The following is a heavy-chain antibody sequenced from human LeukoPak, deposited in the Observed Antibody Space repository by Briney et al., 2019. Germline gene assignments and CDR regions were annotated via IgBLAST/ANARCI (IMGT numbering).Heavy chain of an antibody. V-gene: IGHV3-21*01. Sequence: GGSLRLSCAASGFTFSNYGMHWVRQAPGKGLEWLSFISRSTSNIYYADSVKGRFTISRDNAKNSLYLQMNSLRAEDTAVYYCARDQVVVTATDNLFDPWGQGTLVTVSS. D-gene: IGHD2-21*02. J-gene: IGHJ5*02. CDR3: ARDQVVVTATDNLFDP. CDR2: ISRSTSNI. CDR1: GFTFSNYG.